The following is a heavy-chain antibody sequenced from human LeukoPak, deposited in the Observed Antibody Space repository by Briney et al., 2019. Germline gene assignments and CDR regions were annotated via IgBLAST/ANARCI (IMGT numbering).Heavy chain of an antibody. D-gene: IGHD6-19*01. CDR3: AKVSLAGYNSGAHFDL. CDR1: GFSFKSYA. V-gene: IGHV3-23*01. CDR2: ISGRGDIT. J-gene: IGHJ4*02. Sequence: GGSLRLSCAASGFSFKSYAMSWVRQAPGMGLEWVSSISGRGDITYFAESMKGRFTIYRDNSKSSLYLQLNSLRADDTAVYFCAKVSLAGYNSGAHFDLWGQGTLVTVSS.